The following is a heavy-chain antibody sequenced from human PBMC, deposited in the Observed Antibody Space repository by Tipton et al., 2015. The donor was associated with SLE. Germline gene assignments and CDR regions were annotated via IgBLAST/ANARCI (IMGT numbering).Heavy chain of an antibody. J-gene: IGHJ3*02. CDR1: GYSISSGYY. Sequence: TLSLNCTISGYSISSGYYWGWIRQPPGKGLEWIGCIYYSGTTSYNPSLKSRVTMSVDTSQSQFSLTLSSVAAADTAIYYCARWNFVTMTGGFDIWGQGTTFTVSS. V-gene: IGHV4-38-2*02. D-gene: IGHD1-7*01. CDR3: ARWNFVTMTGGFDI. CDR2: IYYSGTT.